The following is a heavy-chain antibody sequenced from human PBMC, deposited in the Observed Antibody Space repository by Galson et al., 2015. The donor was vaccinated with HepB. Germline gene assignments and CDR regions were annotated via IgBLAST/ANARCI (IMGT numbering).Heavy chain of an antibody. CDR1: GFNFRNHV. CDR2: LSGSGAIT. CDR3: AKESVSGTYVPTYADS. J-gene: IGHJ5*02. V-gene: IGHV3-23*01. D-gene: IGHD1-26*01. Sequence: SLRPSCAASGFNFRNHVMTWVRQAPGKGLDWVASLSGSGAITYYADSVKGRFTISRDNFNNRIFLQMKRLRVEDTALYYCAKESVSGTYVPTYADSWGQGNLVTVSS.